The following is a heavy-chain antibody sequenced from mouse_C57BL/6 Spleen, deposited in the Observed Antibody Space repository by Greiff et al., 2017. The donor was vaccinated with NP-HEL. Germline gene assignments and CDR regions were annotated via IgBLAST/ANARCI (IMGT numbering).Heavy chain of an antibody. J-gene: IGHJ4*01. CDR1: GFTFSDYG. Sequence: EVQGVESGGGLVKPGGSLKLSCAVSGFTFSDYGMHWVRQAPEKGLEWVAYISSGSSTIYYADTVKGRFTISRDNAKNTLFLQMTSLRSEDTAMYYCARPVYYAMDYWGQGTSVTVSS. CDR2: ISSGSSTI. CDR3: ARPVYYAMDY. V-gene: IGHV5-17*01.